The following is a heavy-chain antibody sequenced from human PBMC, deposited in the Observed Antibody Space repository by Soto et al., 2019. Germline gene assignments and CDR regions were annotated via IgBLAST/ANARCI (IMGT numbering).Heavy chain of an antibody. V-gene: IGHV1-8*01. CDR1: GYTFTSYD. CDR2: MNPNSGNT. J-gene: IGHJ5*02. Sequence: QVQLVQSGAEVKKPGASVNVSCKASGYTFTSYDINWVRQATGQGLEWMGWMNPNSGNTGYAQKFQGRVTMTRNTSISTAYMDLSSLSPEDTAVYYCARARNLRFDPWGQGTLVTVSS. CDR3: ARARNLRFDP.